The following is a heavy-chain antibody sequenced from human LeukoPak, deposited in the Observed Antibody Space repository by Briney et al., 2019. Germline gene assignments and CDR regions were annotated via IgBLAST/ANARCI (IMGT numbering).Heavy chain of an antibody. J-gene: IGHJ3*02. CDR2: ISSSSSYI. CDR1: GFTLSSYS. D-gene: IGHD3-22*01. V-gene: IGHV3-21*01. Sequence: GGSLRLSCAASGFTLSSYSMNWVRQAPGKGLEWVSSISSSSSYIYYADSVKGRFTISRDNAKNSLYLQMNSLRAEDTAVYYCARYLSRYDSSGYYYIFGAFDIWGQGTMVTVSS. CDR3: ARYLSRYDSSGYYYIFGAFDI.